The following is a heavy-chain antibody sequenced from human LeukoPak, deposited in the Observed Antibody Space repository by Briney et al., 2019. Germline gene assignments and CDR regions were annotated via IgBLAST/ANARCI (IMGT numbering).Heavy chain of an antibody. CDR3: ARAYYDSSGYTNNWFDP. J-gene: IGHJ5*02. Sequence: LETLSLTCTVSGASISSYYWSWIRQPPGKGLEWIGYIYYSGSTNYNPSLKSRVTISVDTSKNQFSLKLSSVTAADTAVYYCARAYYDSSGYTNNWFDPWGQGTLVTVSS. D-gene: IGHD3-22*01. CDR1: GASISSYY. CDR2: IYYSGST. V-gene: IGHV4-59*01.